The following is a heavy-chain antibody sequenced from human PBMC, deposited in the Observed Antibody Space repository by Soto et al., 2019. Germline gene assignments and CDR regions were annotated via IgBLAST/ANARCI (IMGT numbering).Heavy chain of an antibody. CDR1: GYTFSNYD. CDR2: VNPNNGDT. Sequence: QVQLVQSGAELKKPGASVKVSCKASGYTFSNYDMNWVRQATRQGPEWIGWVNPNNGDTGYAQKFHGRVTLTTDISTTTADMELTSLRSEDTAIYYCAKVSRKGSAIDFDYWGQGTLITVSS. J-gene: IGHJ4*02. V-gene: IGHV1-8*01. D-gene: IGHD3-10*01. CDR3: AKVSRKGSAIDFDY.